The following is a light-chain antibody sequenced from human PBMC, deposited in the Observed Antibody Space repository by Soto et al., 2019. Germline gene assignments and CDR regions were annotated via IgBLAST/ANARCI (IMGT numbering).Light chain of an antibody. CDR2: HAS. Sequence: AIQLTQSPSSLSASVGDRVTITCRASQGISRALAWHQQKPGKAPKLLISHASSLESGVPSRFSGSGSGTDFTLTISSLQPEDFATYHCQQFNTYPTFGGGTKVEIK. CDR3: QQFNTYPT. CDR1: QGISRA. V-gene: IGKV1-13*02. J-gene: IGKJ4*01.